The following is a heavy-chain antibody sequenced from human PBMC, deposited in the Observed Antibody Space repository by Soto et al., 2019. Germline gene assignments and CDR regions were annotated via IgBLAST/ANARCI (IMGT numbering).Heavy chain of an antibody. D-gene: IGHD1-1*01. Sequence: GGSLRLSCAASGFTFSSYAMHWVRQAPGKGLEWGAVISYDGSNKYYADSVKGRFTISRDNSKNTLYLQMHSLRAEDTAVYFCVKAGTMAGTGTTPRSFDIWGRGTMVTVSS. J-gene: IGHJ3*02. V-gene: IGHV3-30-3*01. CDR1: GFTFSSYA. CDR2: ISYDGSNK. CDR3: VKAGTMAGTGTTPRSFDI.